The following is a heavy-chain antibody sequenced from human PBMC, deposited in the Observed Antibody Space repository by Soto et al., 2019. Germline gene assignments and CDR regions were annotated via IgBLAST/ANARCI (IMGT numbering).Heavy chain of an antibody. J-gene: IGHJ4*02. CDR1: GGSTSSGVFY. V-gene: IGHV4-31*03. D-gene: IGHD3-3*01. Sequence: SETLSLTCSVSGGSTSSGVFYWIWIRHHPGKGLEWIGYIYYNGDTYYNPSLKSRVTIPVDTSNNQFSLNLSSVTAADTAVYYCARAVNHDFWSGYSPFDYWSQGTLVTVSS. CDR2: IYYNGDT. CDR3: ARAVNHDFWSGYSPFDY.